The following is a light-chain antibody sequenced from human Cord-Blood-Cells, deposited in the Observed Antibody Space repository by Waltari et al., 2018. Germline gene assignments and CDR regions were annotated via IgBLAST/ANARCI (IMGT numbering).Light chain of an antibody. J-gene: IGLJ2*01. CDR3: CSYAGSYTGV. Sequence: QSALTQPHSVYGSPGQSVTISCTGTRSDVGGYNYVSWYQQHPGKAPKLMLYDVSKRPSGVPDRFSGSKSGNTASLTISGLQAEDEADYYCCSYAGSYTGVFGGGTKLTVL. CDR2: DVS. V-gene: IGLV2-11*01. CDR1: RSDVGGYNY.